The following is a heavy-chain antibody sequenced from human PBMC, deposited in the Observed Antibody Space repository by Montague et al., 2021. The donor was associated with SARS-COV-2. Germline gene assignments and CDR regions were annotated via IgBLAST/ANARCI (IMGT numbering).Heavy chain of an antibody. J-gene: IGHJ4*02. CDR1: GGSISNYY. Sequence: SDTLSLTCTVSGGSISNYYWSWIRQPAGKGLEWIGRIYSSGSTNYNPSLKSRISMSVDTSKNQFSLKLSSVTAADTAIYYCARDYSHCSGGSCVFDYWGQGTLVTVSS. D-gene: IGHD2-15*01. CDR3: ARDYSHCSGGSCVFDY. V-gene: IGHV4-4*07. CDR2: IYSSGST.